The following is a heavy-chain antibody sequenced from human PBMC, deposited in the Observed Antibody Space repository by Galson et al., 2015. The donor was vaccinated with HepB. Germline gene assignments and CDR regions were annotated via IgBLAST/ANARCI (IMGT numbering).Heavy chain of an antibody. CDR3: ARVGPQKGGYSGYDLDAFDI. V-gene: IGHV3-23*01. CDR1: GFTFSSYA. Sequence: SLRLSCAASGFTFSSYAMSWVRQAPGKGLEWVSAISGSGGGTYYADSVKGRFTISRDNSKNTLYLQMNSLRAEDTAVYYCARVGPQKGGYSGYDLDAFDIWGQGTMVTVSS. CDR2: ISGSGGGT. J-gene: IGHJ3*02. D-gene: IGHD5-12*01.